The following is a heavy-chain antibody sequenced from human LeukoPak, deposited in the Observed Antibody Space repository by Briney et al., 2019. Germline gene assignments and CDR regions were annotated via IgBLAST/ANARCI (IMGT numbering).Heavy chain of an antibody. CDR2: IYYSGST. Sequence: SETLSLTCTVSGGSISSSSYYWGWIRQPPGKGLEWIGSIYYSGSTYYNPSLKSRVTISVDTSKNQFSLKLSSVTAADTAVYYCARHRYYYDSSGYYSLRPYYFDYWGQGTLVTVSS. CDR3: ARHRYYYDSSGYYSLRPYYFDY. J-gene: IGHJ4*02. V-gene: IGHV4-39*01. CDR1: GGSISSSSYY. D-gene: IGHD3-22*01.